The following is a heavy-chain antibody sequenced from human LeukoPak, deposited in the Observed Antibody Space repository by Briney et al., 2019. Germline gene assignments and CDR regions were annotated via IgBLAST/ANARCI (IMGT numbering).Heavy chain of an antibody. J-gene: IGHJ4*02. Sequence: PGGSLRLSCVASGLSVSNYWMSWVRQAPGKGLEWVANIKQDRSEKYYVDSVKGRFTISRDTAKNSLYLQMDSLRAEDTAVYYCARDSGPRFDYWGQGTLVTVSS. V-gene: IGHV3-7*01. CDR1: GLSVSNYW. CDR2: IKQDRSEK. CDR3: ARDSGPRFDY.